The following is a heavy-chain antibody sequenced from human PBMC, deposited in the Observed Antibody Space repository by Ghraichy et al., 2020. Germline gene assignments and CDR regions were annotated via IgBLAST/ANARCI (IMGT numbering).Heavy chain of an antibody. V-gene: IGHV4-59*08. CDR3: ASHRISTGADY. CDR2: IYYSGST. J-gene: IGHJ4*02. D-gene: IGHD7-27*01. CDR1: GGSISSYY. Sequence: SETLSLTCTVSGGSISSYYWSWIRQPPGKGLEWIGYIYYSGSTNYNPSLKSRVTISVDTSKNQFSLKLSSVTAADTAVYYCASHRISTGADYWGQGTLVTVSS.